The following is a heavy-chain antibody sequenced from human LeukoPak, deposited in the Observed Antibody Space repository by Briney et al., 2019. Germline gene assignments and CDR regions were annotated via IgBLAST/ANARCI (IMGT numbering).Heavy chain of an antibody. CDR3: ARTYGDYDDAFDV. Sequence: PSETLSLTCTVSGGSISSSTYYWGWIRQLPGKGLEWIGSIYYSGSTYNNPSLKSRVTIFVGTSKNQFSLKLSSVTATDTAVYYCARTYGDYDDAFDVWGQGTMVTVSS. CDR1: GGSISSSTYY. V-gene: IGHV4-39*01. J-gene: IGHJ3*01. D-gene: IGHD4-17*01. CDR2: IYYSGST.